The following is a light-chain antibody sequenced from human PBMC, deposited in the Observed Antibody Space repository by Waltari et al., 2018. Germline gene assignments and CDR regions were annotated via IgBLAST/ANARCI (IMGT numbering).Light chain of an antibody. CDR3: QHLHSYPWT. CDR2: AAS. J-gene: IGKJ1*01. V-gene: IGKV1-9*01. CDR1: QDISSY. Sequence: DIQLTQSPSFLSASVADRVTITCRASQDISSYLAWYQQKPGKAPKLLIYAASSLQSGVPPRFSGSGSGSEFTLTISSLQPEDIATYYCQHLHSYPWTFGQGTRVEIK.